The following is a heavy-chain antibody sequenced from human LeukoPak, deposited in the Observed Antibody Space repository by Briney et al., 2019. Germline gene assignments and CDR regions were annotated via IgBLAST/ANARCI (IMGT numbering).Heavy chain of an antibody. CDR1: GYSFTSYW. D-gene: IGHD1-26*01. V-gene: IGHV5-51*01. CDR3: ARGSGSYHTAYMN. Sequence: PGESLKISCKGSGYSFTSYWIGWVRQMPGKGLVWMGIIYPGDSDTRYSPSFQGQVTISADKSLSTAYLQWSSLKASDTAMYYCARGSGSYHTAYMNWGQGSPVTVSS. CDR2: IYPGDSDT. J-gene: IGHJ4*02.